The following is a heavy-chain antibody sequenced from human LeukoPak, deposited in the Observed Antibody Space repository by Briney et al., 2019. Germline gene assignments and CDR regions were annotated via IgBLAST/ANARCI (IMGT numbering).Heavy chain of an antibody. D-gene: IGHD6-13*01. CDR3: ARAREQQLNGMDV. CDR1: GFTFSSYS. J-gene: IGHJ6*02. CDR2: ISSSSSYI. Sequence: PGGSLRLSCAASGFTFSSYSMNWVRQAPGKGLEWVSSISSSSSYIYYADSVKGRFTISRDNAKNSLYLQMNSLRAEDTAVYYCARAREQQLNGMDVWGQGTTVTVSS. V-gene: IGHV3-21*01.